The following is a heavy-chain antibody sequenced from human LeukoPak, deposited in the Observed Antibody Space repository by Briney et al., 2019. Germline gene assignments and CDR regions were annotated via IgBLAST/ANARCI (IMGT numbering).Heavy chain of an antibody. CDR1: GYTFTGYY. D-gene: IGHD3-3*01. Sequence: ASVKVSCKASGYTFTGYYMHWVRQAPGEGLEWMGWINPNSGGTNYAQKFQGRVTMTRDTSTSTAYMELSRLRSDDTAVYYCARHTNYDFWSGYYSCFDYWGQGTLVTVSS. V-gene: IGHV1-2*02. J-gene: IGHJ4*02. CDR2: INPNSGGT. CDR3: ARHTNYDFWSGYYSCFDY.